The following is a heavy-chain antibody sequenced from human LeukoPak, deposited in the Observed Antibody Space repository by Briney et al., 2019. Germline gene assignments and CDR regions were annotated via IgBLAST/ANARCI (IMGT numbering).Heavy chain of an antibody. CDR2: ISYDGSNK. Sequence: GGSLRLSCAASGFTFSSYAMYWARQAPGKGLEWVAVISYDGSNKYYADSVKGRFTISRDNSKNTLYLQMNSLRAEDTAVYYCARDAGDIVVVPAAYHFDYWGQGTLVTVSS. CDR1: GFTFSSYA. J-gene: IGHJ4*02. D-gene: IGHD2-2*01. V-gene: IGHV3-30-3*01. CDR3: ARDAGDIVVVPAAYHFDY.